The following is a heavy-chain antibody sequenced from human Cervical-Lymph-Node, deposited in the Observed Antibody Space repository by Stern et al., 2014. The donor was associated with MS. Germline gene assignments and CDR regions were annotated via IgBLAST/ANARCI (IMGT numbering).Heavy chain of an antibody. D-gene: IGHD6-19*01. CDR2: INPSGGST. Sequence: QVQLVQSGAEVEKPGASVKVSCKASGYTFTSYYMHWVRQAPGQGLEWMGIINPSGGSTSYAQKFQGRVTMTRDTSTSTVYMELSSLRSEDTAVYYCARARSLYSSGWYLWYWGQGTLVTVSS. CDR3: ARARSLYSSGWYLWY. V-gene: IGHV1-46*03. J-gene: IGHJ4*02. CDR1: GYTFTSYY.